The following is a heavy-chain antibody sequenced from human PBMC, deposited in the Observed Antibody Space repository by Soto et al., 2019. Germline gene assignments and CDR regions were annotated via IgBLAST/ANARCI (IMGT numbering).Heavy chain of an antibody. CDR1: GGTFSSYA. CDR3: ARDRTVYYGSGSSFDY. D-gene: IGHD3-10*01. Sequence: VASVKVSCKASGGTFSSYAISWVRQAPGQGLEWMGGIIPIFGTASYAQKFQGRVTITADESTSTAYMELSSLRSEDTAVYYCARDRTVYYGSGSSFDYWGQGTLVTVSS. J-gene: IGHJ4*02. CDR2: IIPIFGTA. V-gene: IGHV1-69*13.